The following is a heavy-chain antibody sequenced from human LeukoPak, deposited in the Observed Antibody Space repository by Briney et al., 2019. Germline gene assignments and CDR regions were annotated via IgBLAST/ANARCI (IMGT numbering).Heavy chain of an antibody. CDR3: ARDSGYDLQNAFDI. V-gene: IGHV6-1*01. CDR1: GDSVSSNSAA. Sequence: SQTLSLTCAISGDSVSSNSAAWNWIRQSPSRGLEWLGRTYYRSKCYNDYAVSVKSRITINPDTSKNQFSLQLNSVTPEDTAVYYCARDSGYDLQNAFDIWGQGTMVTVSS. J-gene: IGHJ3*02. CDR2: TYYRSKCYN. D-gene: IGHD5-12*01.